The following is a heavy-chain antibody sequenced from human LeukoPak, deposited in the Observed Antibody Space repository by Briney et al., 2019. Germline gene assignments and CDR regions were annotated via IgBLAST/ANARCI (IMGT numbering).Heavy chain of an antibody. J-gene: IGHJ4*02. V-gene: IGHV3-48*01. Sequence: GSLRLSCAASGFTFSSYSMNWVRQAPGKGLEWVSYISSSDSTIYYADSVKGRFIISRDNAKNSLYLQMNSLRAEDTAMYYCARDNRGFDYWGQGTLVTVSS. CDR3: ARDNRGFDY. CDR1: GFTFSSYS. D-gene: IGHD3-10*01. CDR2: ISSSDSTI.